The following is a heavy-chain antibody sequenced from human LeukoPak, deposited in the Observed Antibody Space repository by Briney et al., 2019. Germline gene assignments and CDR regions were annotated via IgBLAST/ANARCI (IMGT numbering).Heavy chain of an antibody. J-gene: IGHJ3*02. V-gene: IGHV5-51*01. CDR3: AKGLYYYDSSGYFYDAFDI. CDR2: IYPGDSDT. CDR1: GYSFTSYW. D-gene: IGHD3-22*01. Sequence: AGESLKISCKGSGYSFTSYWIGWVRQMPGKVLEWMGIIYPGDSDTRYSPSFQGQVAISADKSISTAYLQWSSLKASDTAMYYCAKGLYYYDSSGYFYDAFDIWGQGTMVTVSS.